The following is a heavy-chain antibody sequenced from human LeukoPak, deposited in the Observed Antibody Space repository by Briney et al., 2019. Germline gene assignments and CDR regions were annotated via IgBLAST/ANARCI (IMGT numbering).Heavy chain of an antibody. CDR1: GLTASSNY. Sequence: PGGSLRLSCAAAGLTASSNYMSWVRQAPGKGLEWVSVIFSGGSTYYADSVKGRFTISRDNSKNTLYLQMNSLRAEDTAIYYCAKGSSGYIYGDYWGQGTLVTVSS. V-gene: IGHV3-53*01. CDR3: AKGSSGYIYGDY. D-gene: IGHD5-18*01. J-gene: IGHJ4*02. CDR2: IFSGGST.